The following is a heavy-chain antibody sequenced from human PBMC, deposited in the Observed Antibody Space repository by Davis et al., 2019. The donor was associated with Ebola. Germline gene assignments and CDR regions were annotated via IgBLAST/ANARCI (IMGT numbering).Heavy chain of an antibody. J-gene: IGHJ6*04. CDR3: ARVYSPQGETVVPAAIYYYYGMDV. Sequence: ASSVTVSRKASGYTFPSYYMHWVRQAPGQGLEWMGIINPSGGSTSYEQKLQGRVTMTTDTSTRTAYMELRGLRSDDTAVYYCARVYSPQGETVVPAAIYYYYGMDVWGKGTTVTVSS. V-gene: IGHV1-46*01. CDR1: GYTFPSYY. CDR2: INPSGGST. D-gene: IGHD2-2*01.